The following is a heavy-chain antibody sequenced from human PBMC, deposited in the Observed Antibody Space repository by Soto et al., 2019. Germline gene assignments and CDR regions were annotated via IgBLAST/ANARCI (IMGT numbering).Heavy chain of an antibody. CDR1: GYTFTSYG. J-gene: IGHJ4*02. CDR2: ISAYNGNT. Sequence: ASVKVSCKASGYTFTSYGISWVRQAPGQGLEWMGWISAYNGNTNYAQKLQGRVTMTTDTSTSTAYMELRSLRSDDTAVYYCARDHPHFFVVVEVVFAYGGQGTLVPVSS. CDR3: ARDHPHFFVVVEVVFAY. V-gene: IGHV1-18*01. D-gene: IGHD3-3*01.